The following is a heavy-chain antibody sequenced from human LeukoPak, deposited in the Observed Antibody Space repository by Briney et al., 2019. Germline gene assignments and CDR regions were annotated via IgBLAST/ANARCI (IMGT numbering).Heavy chain of an antibody. J-gene: IGHJ6*02. Sequence: GGSLRLSCAASGFAFNIYSMNWVRQAPGKGLEWVSYISGDSGTRYYADSVKGRFTISRDNAKSSLYLQMNSLRAEDTAVYYCARGHYGMDVWGQGTTVTVSS. V-gene: IGHV3-48*04. CDR1: GFAFNIYS. CDR3: ARGHYGMDV. CDR2: ISGDSGTR.